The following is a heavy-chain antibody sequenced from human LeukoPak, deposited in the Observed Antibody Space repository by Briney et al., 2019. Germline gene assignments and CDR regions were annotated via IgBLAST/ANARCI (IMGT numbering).Heavy chain of an antibody. J-gene: IGHJ3*02. V-gene: IGHV3-23*01. Sequence: GGSLRLSCAASGLAFSSYAMIWVRQAPGKGLEWISSINPSGGGTYYADSVKGRFTISRDNSKNTVYLQVNSLRAEDTAVYYCAKDAIWGQGTMVTVSS. CDR1: GLAFSSYA. CDR3: AKDAI. CDR2: INPSGGGT.